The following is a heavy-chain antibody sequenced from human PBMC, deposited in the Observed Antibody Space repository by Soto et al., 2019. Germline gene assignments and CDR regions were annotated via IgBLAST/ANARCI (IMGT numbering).Heavy chain of an antibody. V-gene: IGHV1-3*01. D-gene: IGHD3-3*01. J-gene: IGHJ4*02. CDR3: ARDGARITVFGVVYYFDY. CDR2: INAGNGNT. CDR1: GYAFSSHA. Sequence: ASVKVSCKASGYAFSSHAMHWVRQAPGQRLEWMGWINAGNGNTKYSQNFQGRVAITRDTSASTAYMELRSLRSEDTAVYYCARDGARITVFGVVYYFDYWGQGTLVTVSS.